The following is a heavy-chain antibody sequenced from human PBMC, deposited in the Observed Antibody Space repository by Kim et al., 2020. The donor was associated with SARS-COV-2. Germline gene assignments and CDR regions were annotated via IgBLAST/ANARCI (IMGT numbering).Heavy chain of an antibody. CDR3: ARDSGLYGYSHYFYMDL. D-gene: IGHD5-18*01. Sequence: GGSLRLSCVASGFRFSDSAMSWVRQAPGKGLEWVSYISGDDSTIYYADSVKGRFTISRDNAKNSLYLQVSSLRAEDTAVYYCARDSGLYGYSHYFYMDLWGKGTTVTVSS. CDR1: GFRFSDSA. J-gene: IGHJ6*03. CDR2: ISGDDSTI. V-gene: IGHV3-48*03.